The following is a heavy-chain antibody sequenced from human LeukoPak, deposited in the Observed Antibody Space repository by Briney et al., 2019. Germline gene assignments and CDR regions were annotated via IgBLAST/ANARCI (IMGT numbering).Heavy chain of an antibody. CDR1: GYTFTSYG. V-gene: IGHV1-18*04. Sequence: ASVEVSCKASGYTFTSYGISWVRQAPGQGLEWMGWISAYNGNTNYAQKLQGRVTMTTDTSTSTAYMELRSLRSDDTAVYYCARTIVDTAMVPQLYYFDYWGQGTLVTVSS. J-gene: IGHJ4*02. CDR2: ISAYNGNT. D-gene: IGHD5-18*01. CDR3: ARTIVDTAMVPQLYYFDY.